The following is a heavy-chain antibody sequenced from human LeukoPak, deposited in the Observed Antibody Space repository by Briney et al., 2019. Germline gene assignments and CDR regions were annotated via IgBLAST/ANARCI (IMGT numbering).Heavy chain of an antibody. CDR2: VYSGGTT. V-gene: IGHV3-53*01. D-gene: IGHD2-2*01. CDR3: TSRVVVPAAISDY. Sequence: PGGSLRLSCAASGFTVSSKHMTWVRQAPGKGLEWVSVVYSGGTTYYVDSVKGRFTISKDNSNNTLYLQMNSLRAEDTAVYYCTSRVVVPAAISDYWGQGTLVTVSS. CDR1: GFTVSSKH. J-gene: IGHJ4*02.